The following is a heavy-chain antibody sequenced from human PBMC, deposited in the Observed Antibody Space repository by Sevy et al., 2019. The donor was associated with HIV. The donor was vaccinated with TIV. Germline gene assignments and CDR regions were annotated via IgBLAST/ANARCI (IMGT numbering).Heavy chain of an antibody. V-gene: IGHV3-23*01. D-gene: IGHD3-16*01. CDR1: GLTLTTTG. CDR3: AGGDTTMITDLDY. Sequence: GGSLRLSCAASGLTLTTTGMSWVRQAPGKGLEWVAGVTSDGTTYYADSVRDRFTVSRDTSKNTLYIQLNSLRADDTAVFYCAGGDTTMITDLDYWGQGTLVTVSS. J-gene: IGHJ4*02. CDR2: VTSDGTT.